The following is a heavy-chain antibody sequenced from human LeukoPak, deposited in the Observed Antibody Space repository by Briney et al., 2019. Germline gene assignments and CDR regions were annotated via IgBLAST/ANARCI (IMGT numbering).Heavy chain of an antibody. CDR1: GGSISSSSYY. D-gene: IGHD2-15*01. CDR3: ASCRYCSGGRPTLYGMDV. J-gene: IGHJ6*02. V-gene: IGHV4-39*07. CDR2: IYYSGGT. Sequence: SETLSLTCTVSGGSISSSSYYWGWIRQPPGKGLEWIGSIYYSGGTNYNPSLKSRVTISVDTSKNQFSLKLSSVTAADTAVYYCASCRYCSGGRPTLYGMDVWGQGTTVTVSS.